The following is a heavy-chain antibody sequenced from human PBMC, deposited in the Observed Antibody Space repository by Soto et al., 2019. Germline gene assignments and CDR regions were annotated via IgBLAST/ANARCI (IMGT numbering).Heavy chain of an antibody. CDR3: ARGSYYYYMDV. V-gene: IGHV4-39*07. CDR1: GGSISSSSYY. J-gene: IGHJ6*03. Sequence: PSETLSLTCTVSGGSISSSSYYWGWIRQPPVKGLEWIGSIYYSGSTYYNPSLKSRVTISVDTSKNQFSLKLSSVTAADTAVYYCARGSYYYYMDVWGKGTTVTVSS. CDR2: IYYSGST.